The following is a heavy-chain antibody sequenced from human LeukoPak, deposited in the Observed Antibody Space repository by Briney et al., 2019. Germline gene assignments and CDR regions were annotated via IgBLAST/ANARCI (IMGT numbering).Heavy chain of an antibody. CDR3: ARDPYSGSYWADYYYYMDV. V-gene: IGHV3-11*04. J-gene: IGHJ6*03. Sequence: GGSLRLSCAASGFTFSDYYMGWIRQAPGKGLEWVSYITSNGNSIYYADSVKGRFTISRDNAKSSLYLQMNSLRTEDTAVYYCARDPYSGSYWADYYYYMDVWGKGTTVTISS. D-gene: IGHD1-26*01. CDR1: GFTFSDYY. CDR2: ITSNGNSI.